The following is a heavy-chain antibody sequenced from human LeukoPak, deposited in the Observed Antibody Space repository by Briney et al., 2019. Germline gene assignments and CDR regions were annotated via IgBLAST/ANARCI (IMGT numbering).Heavy chain of an antibody. D-gene: IGHD1-26*01. CDR1: GDSFSGYY. CDR3: ARSWAGMYYPFYYFDY. J-gene: IGHJ4*02. CDR2: INHRGAT. V-gene: IGHV4-34*01. Sequence: SETLSLTCAVYGDSFSGYYWSWIRQPPGKGLEWIAEINHRGATHYNPSLKSRVNISADTSKNQFSLHLDSVTAADTAVYYCARSWAGMYYPFYYFDYWGQGTLVSVSS.